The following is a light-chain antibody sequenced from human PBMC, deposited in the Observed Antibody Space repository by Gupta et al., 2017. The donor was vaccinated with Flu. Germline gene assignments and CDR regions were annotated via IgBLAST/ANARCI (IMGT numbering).Light chain of an antibody. CDR3: SSYTSSSTLLYV. CDR1: SDVGGYNY. V-gene: IGLV2-14*01. Sequence: SDVGGYNYVSWYQQHPGKAPKLMIYEVSNRPSGVSNRFSGSKSGNTASLTISGLQAEDEADYYCSSYTSSSTLLYVFGTGTKVTVL. J-gene: IGLJ1*01. CDR2: EVS.